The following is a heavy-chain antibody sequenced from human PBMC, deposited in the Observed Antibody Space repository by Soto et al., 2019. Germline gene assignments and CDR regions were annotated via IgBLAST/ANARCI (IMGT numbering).Heavy chain of an antibody. CDR3: AKRQAAYGDYDIVGYFDY. Sequence: GGSLRLSCAASGFTFSSYAMSWVRQAPGKGLEWVSAISGSGGSTYYADSVKGRFTISRDNSKNTLYLQMNSLRAEDTAVYYCAKRQAAYGDYDIVGYFDYWGQGTLVTVSS. D-gene: IGHD4-17*01. CDR2: ISGSGGST. CDR1: GFTFSSYA. V-gene: IGHV3-23*01. J-gene: IGHJ4*02.